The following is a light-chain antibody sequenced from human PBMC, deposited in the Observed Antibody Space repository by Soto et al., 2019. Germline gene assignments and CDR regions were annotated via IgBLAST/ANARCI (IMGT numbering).Light chain of an antibody. J-gene: IGKJ5*01. CDR3: QHRSSWPTG. V-gene: IGKV3-11*01. Sequence: IVLTQSPATLSLSPGERATLSCRASHNINPYLAWYQQKPGQVPRLLIYDTSNRAAGIPARFSGSESGTDFTLTISGLAPEDFAVYYCQHRSSWPTGFGQGTRLEIK. CDR1: HNINPY. CDR2: DTS.